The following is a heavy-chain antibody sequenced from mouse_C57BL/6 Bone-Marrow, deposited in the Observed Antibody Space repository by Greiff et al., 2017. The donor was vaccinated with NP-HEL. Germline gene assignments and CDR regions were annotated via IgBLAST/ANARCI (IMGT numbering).Heavy chain of an antibody. J-gene: IGHJ4*01. CDR3: AREGATAQATMDY. V-gene: IGHV1-61*01. Sequence: VQLQQPGAELVRPGSSVKLSCKASGYTFTSYWMDWVKQRPGQGLEWIGNIYPSDSETHYNQKFKDKATLTVDKSSSTAYMQLSSLTSEDSAVYYCAREGATAQATMDYWGQGTSVTVSS. CDR2: IYPSDSET. CDR1: GYTFTSYW. D-gene: IGHD3-2*02.